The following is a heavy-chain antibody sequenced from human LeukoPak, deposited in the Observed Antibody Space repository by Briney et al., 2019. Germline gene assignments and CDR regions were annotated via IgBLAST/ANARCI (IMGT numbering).Heavy chain of an antibody. CDR2: IIPIFGTA. CDR3: ARNYRATITLYHFYY. V-gene: IGHV1-69*13. J-gene: IGHJ4*02. CDR1: GGTFSSYA. Sequence: SVKVSCKASGGTFSSYAISWVRQAPGQGLEWMGGIIPIFGTANYAQKFQGRVTITADESTSTAYMELSSLRSEDTAVYYCARNYRATITLYHFYYWGQGTLVTVSS. D-gene: IGHD5-12*01.